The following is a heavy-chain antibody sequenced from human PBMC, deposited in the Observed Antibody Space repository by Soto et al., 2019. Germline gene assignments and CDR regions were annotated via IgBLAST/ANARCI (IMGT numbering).Heavy chain of an antibody. V-gene: IGHV3-23*01. CDR1: GFTFSSYA. CDR3: AKDGRGYSGSSSNY. J-gene: IGHJ4*02. CDR2: ISGSGGST. D-gene: IGHD1-26*01. Sequence: GGSLRLSCAASGFTFSSYAMSWVRQAPGKGLEWVSAISGSGGSTYYADSVKGRFTISRDNSKNTLYLQMNSLRAEDTAVYYCAKDGRGYSGSSSNYWGQGTLVTVSS.